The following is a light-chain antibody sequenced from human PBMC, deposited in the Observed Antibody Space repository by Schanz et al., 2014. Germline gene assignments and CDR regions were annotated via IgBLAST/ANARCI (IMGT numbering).Light chain of an antibody. CDR3: QQYNYYWG. J-gene: IGKJ1*01. Sequence: DIQMPQSPSSLSASVGDRVTITCRASQSISSYLNWYQQKPGKAPKLLIYAASSLQSGVPSRFSGSGSGTDFTLTISSLQPDDFATYYCQQYNYYWGFGQGTKVEIK. CDR1: QSISSY. V-gene: IGKV1-39*01. CDR2: AAS.